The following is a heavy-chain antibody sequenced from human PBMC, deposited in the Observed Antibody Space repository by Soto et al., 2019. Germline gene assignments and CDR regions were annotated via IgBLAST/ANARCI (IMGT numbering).Heavy chain of an antibody. Sequence: VGSLRLSCAASGFTFSSYAMSWVRQAPGKGLEWVSAISGSGGDTFYAASVKGRFTISRDNSKNTLYLQMTGLRAEDTALYFCAKDSALPYSGSFFDYWGQGTLVTVSS. D-gene: IGHD1-26*01. CDR1: GFTFSSYA. CDR3: AKDSALPYSGSFFDY. V-gene: IGHV3-23*01. J-gene: IGHJ4*02. CDR2: ISGSGGDT.